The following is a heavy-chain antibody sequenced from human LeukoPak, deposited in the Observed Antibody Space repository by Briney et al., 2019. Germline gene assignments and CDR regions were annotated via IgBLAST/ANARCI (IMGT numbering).Heavy chain of an antibody. Sequence: SETLSLTCTVSGGSISSYYGSWIRQPPGKGLEWIWYIYYSGSTNYNASLKSRPTISADTSKNQFSLKLSSVTAADTAVYFCARHDGYSYAFAYWGQGTLVTVSS. CDR2: IYYSGST. CDR1: GGSISSYY. CDR3: ARHDGYSYAFAY. J-gene: IGHJ4*02. D-gene: IGHD5-18*01. V-gene: IGHV4-59*08.